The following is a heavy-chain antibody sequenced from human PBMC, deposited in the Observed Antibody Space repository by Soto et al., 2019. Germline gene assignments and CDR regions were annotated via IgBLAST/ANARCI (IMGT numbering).Heavy chain of an antibody. CDR2: IYYSGST. CDR1: GGSISSYY. D-gene: IGHD3-22*01. CDR3: ARDDDSSGYYDY. J-gene: IGHJ4*02. V-gene: IGHV4-59*01. Sequence: TLSLTCTVSGGSISSYYWSWIRQPPGKGLEWIGYIYYSGSTNYNPSLKSRVTISVDTSKNQFSLKLSSVTAADTAVYYCARDDDSSGYYDYWGQGTLVTVSS.